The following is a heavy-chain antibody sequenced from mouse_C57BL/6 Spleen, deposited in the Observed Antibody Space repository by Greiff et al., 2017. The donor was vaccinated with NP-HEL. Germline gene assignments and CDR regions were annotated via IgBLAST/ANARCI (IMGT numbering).Heavy chain of an antibody. D-gene: IGHD1-1*01. J-gene: IGHJ2*01. CDR1: GYTFTDYY. Sequence: EVQLQQSGPELVKPGASVKISCKASGYTFTDYYMNWVKQSHGKSLEWIGDINPNNGGTSYNQKFKGKATLTVDKSSSTAYMELRSLTSEDSAVYYCARDRYYGSSYWGQGTTLTVSS. CDR2: INPNNGGT. V-gene: IGHV1-26*01. CDR3: ARDRYYGSSY.